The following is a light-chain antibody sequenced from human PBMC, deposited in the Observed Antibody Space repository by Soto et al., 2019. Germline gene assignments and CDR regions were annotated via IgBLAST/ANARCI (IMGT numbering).Light chain of an antibody. Sequence: DIQMTQSPSSLSASVVDRVTITCQASQDISNYLNWYQQKLGKAPKLLICDASNLEKGVPSRFSGSGSGTDFTFTISSLQPEDIATYYCQQYSHLITFGQGTRLENK. J-gene: IGKJ5*01. V-gene: IGKV1-33*01. CDR3: QQYSHLIT. CDR1: QDISNY. CDR2: DAS.